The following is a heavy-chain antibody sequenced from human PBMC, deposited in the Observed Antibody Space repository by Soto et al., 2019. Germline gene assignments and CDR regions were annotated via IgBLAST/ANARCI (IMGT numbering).Heavy chain of an antibody. Sequence: EVQLLQSGGGWVQPGGSLRLSCAASGFTFSNYAMAWVRQAPGKGLEWVSSISGSGVIKYYADSVQGRFTISRDNTNNALSGQMNSLRVEDTGIYYCAKDLTSMVRVVLPSPWGQGILVTVSS. CDR1: GFTFSNYA. CDR2: ISGSGVIK. V-gene: IGHV3-23*01. D-gene: IGHD3-10*01. J-gene: IGHJ5*02. CDR3: AKDLTSMVRVVLPSP.